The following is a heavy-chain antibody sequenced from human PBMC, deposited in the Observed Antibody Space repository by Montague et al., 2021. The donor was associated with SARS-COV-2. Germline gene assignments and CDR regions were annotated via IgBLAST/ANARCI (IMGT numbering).Heavy chain of an antibody. D-gene: IGHD6-13*01. CDR3: AQGIGDSRSFLEF. J-gene: IGHJ4*02. V-gene: IGHV3-43*01. CDR2: ISWDGTTT. Sequence: SLRLSCAASGFKFDDYTMHWVRQVPGKGLQWDSLISWDGTTTHYAESVEGRFTISRDNSISSLYLQMSSLRNDDTSLYYCAQGIGDSRSFLEFWGQGTLLTVSS. CDR1: GFKFDDYT.